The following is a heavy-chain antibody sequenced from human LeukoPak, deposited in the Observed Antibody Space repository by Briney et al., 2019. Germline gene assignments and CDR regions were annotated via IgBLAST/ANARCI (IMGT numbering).Heavy chain of an antibody. CDR2: INQDGSKK. CDR3: SNGIYDISH. CDR1: RFTFSNYW. D-gene: IGHD3-16*01. Sequence: GGSLRLSCVASRFTFSNYWMSWVRQAPGKGLEWVANINQDGSKKRYADSMKGRFTISRDNAKESLYLQLNSLRAEDTAVYYCSNGIYDISHWGQGTLVTISP. J-gene: IGHJ4*02. V-gene: IGHV3-7*01.